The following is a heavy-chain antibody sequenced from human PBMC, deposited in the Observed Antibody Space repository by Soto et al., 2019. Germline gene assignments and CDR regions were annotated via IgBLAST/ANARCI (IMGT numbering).Heavy chain of an antibody. CDR2: TYYRSKWYN. CDR3: AREVYAWDGLGGRAFDI. V-gene: IGHV6-1*01. CDR1: GDSVSSNSAA. Sequence: SQTLSLPCAISGDSVSSNSAAWNWIRQSPSRGLEWLGRTYYRSKWYNDYAVSVKSRITINPDTSKKQFSLQLNSVTPEDTAVYYCAREVYAWDGLGGRAFDIWGQGTMVTVSS. J-gene: IGHJ3*02. D-gene: IGHD1-20*01.